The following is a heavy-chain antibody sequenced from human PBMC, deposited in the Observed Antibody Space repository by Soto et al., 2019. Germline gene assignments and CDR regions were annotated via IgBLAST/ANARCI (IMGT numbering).Heavy chain of an antibody. CDR1: GFIFSDYY. CDR3: ASDAIGSGRWFFDY. D-gene: IGHD6-19*01. CDR2: ISGSGTIV. Sequence: QLQLVESGGGLVKPGGSLRLSCAASGFIFSDYYMTWIRQAPGKGLEWISYISGSGTIVFYADSVKGRFTISRDNAKSSLYLQMNSLRAEATAVYYCASDAIGSGRWFFDYWGQGTLVTVSS. J-gene: IGHJ4*02. V-gene: IGHV3-11*01.